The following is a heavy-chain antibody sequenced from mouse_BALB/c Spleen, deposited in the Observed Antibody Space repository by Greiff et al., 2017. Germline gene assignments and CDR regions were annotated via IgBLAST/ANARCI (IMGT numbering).Heavy chain of an antibody. CDR1: GFAFSSYD. Sequence: DVMLVESGGGLVKPGGSLKLSCAASGFAFSSYDMSWVRQTPEKRLEWVAYISSGGGSTYYPDTVKGRFTISRDNAKNTLYLQMSSLKSEDTAMYYCARRRGPSWFAYWGQGTLVTVSA. V-gene: IGHV5-12-1*01. J-gene: IGHJ3*01. D-gene: IGHD3-3*01. CDR3: ARRRGPSWFAY. CDR2: ISSGGGST.